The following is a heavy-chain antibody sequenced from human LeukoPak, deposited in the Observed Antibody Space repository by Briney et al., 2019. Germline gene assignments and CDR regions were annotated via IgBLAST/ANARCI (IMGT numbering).Heavy chain of an antibody. CDR3: ARRAGGYSHPYDY. CDR2: IFPSGGEI. CDR1: GFTFSTFA. Sequence: AGGSLRLSCAASGFTFSTFAMIWVRQPPGKGLEWVSSIFPSGGEIHYADSVRGRFTISRDNSKSTLSLQMNSLRAEDTAVYYCARRAGGYSHPYDYWGQGTLVTVSP. D-gene: IGHD4-23*01. V-gene: IGHV3-23*01. J-gene: IGHJ4*02.